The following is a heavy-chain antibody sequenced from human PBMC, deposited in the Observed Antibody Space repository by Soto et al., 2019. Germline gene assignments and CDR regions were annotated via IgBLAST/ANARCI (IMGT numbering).Heavy chain of an antibody. CDR3: AKDLYGGNSRLLGY. D-gene: IGHD4-17*01. CDR2: ISYDGSNK. V-gene: IGHV3-30*18. Sequence: QVQLVESGGGVVQPGRSLRLSCAASGFTFSSYGMHWVRQAPGKGLEWVAVISYDGSNKYYADSVKGRFTISRDNSKNTLYLQMNSLRAEDTAVYYCAKDLYGGNSRLLGYWGQGTLVTVSS. J-gene: IGHJ4*02. CDR1: GFTFSSYG.